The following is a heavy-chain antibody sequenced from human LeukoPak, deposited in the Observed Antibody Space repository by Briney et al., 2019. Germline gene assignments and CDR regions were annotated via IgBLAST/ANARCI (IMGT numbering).Heavy chain of an antibody. CDR3: AKSGVDFWSGYYPDY. V-gene: IGHV4-30-4*08. D-gene: IGHD3-3*01. CDR1: GGSISSGDYY. Sequence: SETLSLTCTVSGGSISSGDYYRSWIRQPPGKGLEWIGYIYYSGSTYYNPSLKSRVTISVDTSKNQFSLKLSSVTAADTAVYYCAKSGVDFWSGYYPDYWGQGTLVTVSS. J-gene: IGHJ4*02. CDR2: IYYSGST.